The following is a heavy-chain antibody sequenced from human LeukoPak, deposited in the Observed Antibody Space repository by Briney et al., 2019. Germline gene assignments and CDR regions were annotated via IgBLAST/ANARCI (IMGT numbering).Heavy chain of an antibody. CDR1: GGTFSSYA. J-gene: IGHJ2*01. V-gene: IGHV1-46*01. CDR2: INPSGGST. CDR3: ARMRSQYFDL. Sequence: ASVKVSCKASGGTFSSYAISWVRQAPGQGLEWMGIINPSGGSTSYAQKFQGRVTMTRDTSTSTVYMELSSLRSEDTAVYYCARMRSQYFDLWGRGTLVTVSS.